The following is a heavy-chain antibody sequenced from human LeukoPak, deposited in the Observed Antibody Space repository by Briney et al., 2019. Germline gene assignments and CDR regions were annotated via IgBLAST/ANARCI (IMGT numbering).Heavy chain of an antibody. J-gene: IGHJ6*04. D-gene: IGHD3-16*01. CDR1: GFTFSDYW. CDR2: MNQDGSAK. V-gene: IGHV3-7*01. CDR3: ATYTHWVAGDV. Sequence: PGGSLRLSCAASGFTFSDYWMSWVRQAPGKGLEWVANMNQDGSAKDYVDSVKGRFTISRDNARNSLYLQMSSLRAEDTAVYYCATYTHWVAGDVWGKGTTVTVSS.